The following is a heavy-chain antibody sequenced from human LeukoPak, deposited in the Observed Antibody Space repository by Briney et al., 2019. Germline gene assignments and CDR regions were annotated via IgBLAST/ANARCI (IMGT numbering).Heavy chain of an antibody. CDR2: ILSTGST. D-gene: IGHD2-2*01. J-gene: IGHJ4*02. V-gene: IGHV3-66*01. Sequence: GGSLRLSCVASGFTFSSYWMSWVRQAPGKGLDCVSAILSTGSTYYADSVKGRFTISRDNSKNTLYLQMNNLRAEDTAIYYCARAPTKRHFDSWGQGTLVTVSS. CDR1: GFTFSSYW. CDR3: ARAPTKRHFDS.